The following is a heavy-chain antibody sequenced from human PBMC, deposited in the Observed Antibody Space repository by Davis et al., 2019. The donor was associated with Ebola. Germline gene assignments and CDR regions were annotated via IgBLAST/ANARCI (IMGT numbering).Heavy chain of an antibody. V-gene: IGHV3-23*01. J-gene: IGHJ3*02. CDR2: LGTSADT. Sequence: GESLKISCAASGFVFRSYVMSWVRQAPGKGLEWVSTLGTSADTYYADSVKGRFTISRDNSKNTLYLQMNGQRVEDTAIYYCAKDTSNIWFDIWGQGTNVTVSS. CDR1: GFVFRSYV. CDR3: AKDTSNIWFDI. D-gene: IGHD1-26*01.